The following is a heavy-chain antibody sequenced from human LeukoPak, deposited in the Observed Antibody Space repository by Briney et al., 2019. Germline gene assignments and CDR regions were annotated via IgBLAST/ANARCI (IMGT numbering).Heavy chain of an antibody. D-gene: IGHD1-20*01. CDR3: APIGIPLNSDSR. V-gene: IGHV1-2*02. J-gene: IGHJ4*02. CDR1: GYTFTSYD. Sequence: ASVKVSCKASGYTFTSYDINWVRQATGQGLEWMGWMNPNSGGTNYAQKFQGRVTMTRDTSISTAYMELSRLRSDDTAVYYCAPIGIPLNSDSRWGQGTLVTVSS. CDR2: MNPNSGGT.